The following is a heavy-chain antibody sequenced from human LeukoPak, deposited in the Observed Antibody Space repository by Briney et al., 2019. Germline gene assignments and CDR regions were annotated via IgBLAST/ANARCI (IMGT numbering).Heavy chain of an antibody. V-gene: IGHV4-31*03. Sequence: SQTLSLTCTVSGGSISSGGYYWSWLRQHPGKGLEWIGYIYYSGSTYYNPSLKSRVTISVDTSKNQFSLKLSSVTAADTAVYYCARGSFDYFDYWGQGTLVTVSS. CDR1: GGSISSGGYY. CDR3: ARGSFDYFDY. CDR2: IYYSGST. J-gene: IGHJ4*02.